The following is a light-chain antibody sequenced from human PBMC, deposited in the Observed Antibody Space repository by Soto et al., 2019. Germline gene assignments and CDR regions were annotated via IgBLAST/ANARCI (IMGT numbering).Light chain of an antibody. CDR3: QQYHKFWT. V-gene: IGKV1-9*01. CDR1: QAVPNN. J-gene: IGKJ1*01. Sequence: DIHLTQSPSFLSASVGDRVTITCRPSQAVPNNMAWYQQKPGKPPKLLIYEESTLHSGVPSRFSGRKSGTQFTLTIDSLQPEDFATYYCQQYHKFWTFGQGTKVEIK. CDR2: EES.